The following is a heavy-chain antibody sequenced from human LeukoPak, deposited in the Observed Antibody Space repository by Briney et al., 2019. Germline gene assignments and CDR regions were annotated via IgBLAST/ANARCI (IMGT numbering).Heavy chain of an antibody. CDR1: GYTFSRYW. CDR3: AKPRPGGGDCYDY. D-gene: IGHD2-21*02. Sequence: GGSLRLSCAASGYTFSRYWMTWVRQAPGKGLEWVANIKEDGSEKYYVEAVKGRFTISRDNAKNSLYLQMNSLRAEDTAVYYCAKPRPGGGDCYDYWGQGTLVTVSS. J-gene: IGHJ4*02. CDR2: IKEDGSEK. V-gene: IGHV3-7*01.